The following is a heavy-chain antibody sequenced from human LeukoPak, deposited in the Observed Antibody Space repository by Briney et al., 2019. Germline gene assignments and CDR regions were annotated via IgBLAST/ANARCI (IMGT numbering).Heavy chain of an antibody. CDR3: ATGDYGVHGDY. V-gene: IGHV3-7*03. D-gene: IGHD4/OR15-4a*01. J-gene: IGHJ4*02. CDR1: GFTFSNYW. CDR2: INQDGNKK. Sequence: GGSLRLSCGASGFTFSNYWMTWVRQAPGKGLEWVAHINQDGNKKYYVDSVKGRFTIFRDNAKNSLYLQMNSLRAEDTAVYYCATGDYGVHGDYWGQGILVTVSS.